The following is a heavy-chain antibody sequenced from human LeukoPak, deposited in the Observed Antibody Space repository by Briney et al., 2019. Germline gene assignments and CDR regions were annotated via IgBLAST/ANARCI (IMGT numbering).Heavy chain of an antibody. CDR2: VYYTGST. J-gene: IGHJ4*02. Sequence: SETLSFTCTVSTDSITTYYWTWVRQPPGKGLEYIGYVYYTGSTNYNPSLKSRVTISLDTSKNQFSLKLTSVTAADTAVYYCARDPLGSASYLDYWGQGTLVTVSS. D-gene: IGHD3-10*02. CDR1: TDSITTYY. V-gene: IGHV4-59*01. CDR3: ARDPLGSASYLDY.